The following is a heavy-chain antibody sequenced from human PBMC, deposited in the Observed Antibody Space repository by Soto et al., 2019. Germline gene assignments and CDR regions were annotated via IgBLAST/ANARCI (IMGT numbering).Heavy chain of an antibody. Sequence: PGGPLRLYCAASGFTLRDYYIDWVRQAPGKGLEWVGRTRDKANSYTTEYAAAVLGRFTISRDASKNSLFLQMNSLKTEDTALYYCFSHIGSRNNTFDLSGPTTLVSV. J-gene: IGHJ3*01. V-gene: IGHV3-72*01. CDR3: FSHIGSRNNTFDL. D-gene: IGHD1-26*01. CDR2: TRDKANSYTT. CDR1: GFTLRDYY.